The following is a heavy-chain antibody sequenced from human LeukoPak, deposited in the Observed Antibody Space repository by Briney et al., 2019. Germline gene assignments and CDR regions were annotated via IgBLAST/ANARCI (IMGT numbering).Heavy chain of an antibody. V-gene: IGHV3-23*01. D-gene: IGHD2-2*01. CDR2: ISGSGGST. CDR1: GFTFSSYA. J-gene: IGHJ4*02. Sequence: PGGSLILSCAASGFTFSSYAMSWVRQAPGKGLEWVSAISGSGGSTYYADSVKGRFTISRDNSKNTLYLRMNSLRAEDTAVYYCAKGRYCSSTSCPRPYYFDYWGQGTLVTVSS. CDR3: AKGRYCSSTSCPRPYYFDY.